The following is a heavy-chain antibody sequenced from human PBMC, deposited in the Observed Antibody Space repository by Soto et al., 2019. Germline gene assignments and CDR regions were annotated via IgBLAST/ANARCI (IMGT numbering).Heavy chain of an antibody. CDR3: ARVPNSSGYGWFDP. CDR1: GFIFGDSC. CDR2: ISSTSSYT. D-gene: IGHD3-22*01. Sequence: GGSLRVSCAASGFIFGDSCMSWIRQAPGKGLEWVAYISSTSSYTDYADSVKGRFTISRDNAKNSLYLQMNSLRAEDTAVYYCARVPNSSGYGWFDPWGQGALLTVSS. V-gene: IGHV3-11*05. J-gene: IGHJ5*02.